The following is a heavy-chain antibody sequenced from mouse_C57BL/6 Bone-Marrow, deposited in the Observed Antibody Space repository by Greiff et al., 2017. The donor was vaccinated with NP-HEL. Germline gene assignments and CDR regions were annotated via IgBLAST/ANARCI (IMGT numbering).Heavy chain of an antibody. V-gene: IGHV14-4*01. CDR3: TPYGYYAWFAY. CDR2: IDPETGDT. J-gene: IGHJ3*01. CDR1: GFNIKDDY. D-gene: IGHD2-3*01. Sequence: VQLQQPGAELVRPGASVKLSCTASGFNIKDDYMHWVKQRPEHGLEWIGWIDPETGDTEYASKFQGKATITADTSSNTAYLQLSSLTSEDTAVYYCTPYGYYAWFAYWGQVTLVTVSA.